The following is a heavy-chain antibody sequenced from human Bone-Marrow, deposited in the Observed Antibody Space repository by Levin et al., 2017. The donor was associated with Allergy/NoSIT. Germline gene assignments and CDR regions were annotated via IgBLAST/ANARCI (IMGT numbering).Heavy chain of an antibody. J-gene: IGHJ4*02. CDR3: AREGARGYSSSWYQYYFDY. CDR1: GDSVSSNSAA. D-gene: IGHD6-13*01. CDR2: TYYRSKWYN. V-gene: IGHV6-1*01. Sequence: SQTLSLTCAISGDSVSSNSAAWNWIRQSPSRGLEWLGRTYYRSKWYNDYAVSVKSRITINPDTSKNQFSLQLNSVTPEDTAVYYCAREGARGYSSSWYQYYFDYWGQGTLVTVSS.